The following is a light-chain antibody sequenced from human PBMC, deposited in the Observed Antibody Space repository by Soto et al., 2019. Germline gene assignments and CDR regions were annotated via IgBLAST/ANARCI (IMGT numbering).Light chain of an antibody. V-gene: IGKV3-11*01. CDR3: QQRSRWPPSIT. CDR2: DAS. Sequence: EIVLTQSPASLSLSPGERATLSCRASQSVSSFLAWYQQKPGQAPRLLIYDASNRATGIPARFSGSGTGTDFTLTISSLEPDDVALYYCQQRSRWPPSITFGQGTRLEI. J-gene: IGKJ5*01. CDR1: QSVSSF.